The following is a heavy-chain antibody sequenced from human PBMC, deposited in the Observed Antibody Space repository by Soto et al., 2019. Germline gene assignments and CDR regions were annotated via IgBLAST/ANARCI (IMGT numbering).Heavy chain of an antibody. CDR3: ARSGTGLRYFDRLLYSPPSGFFDY. CDR1: GGTFSSYA. CDR2: IIPIFGTA. D-gene: IGHD3-9*01. Sequence: GASVKVSCKASGGTFSSYAISWVRHAPGQGLEWMGGIIPIFGTANYAQKFQGRVTITADKSTSTAYMELSSLRSEDTAVYYCARSGTGLRYFDRLLYSPPSGFFDYWGQGTLVTVSS. J-gene: IGHJ4*02. V-gene: IGHV1-69*06.